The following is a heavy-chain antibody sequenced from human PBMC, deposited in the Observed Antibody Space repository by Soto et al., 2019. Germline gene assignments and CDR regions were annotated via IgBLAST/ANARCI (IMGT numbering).Heavy chain of an antibody. V-gene: IGHV5-10-1*01. CDR1: GYSFTSYW. J-gene: IGHJ6*02. CDR2: IDPSDSYT. D-gene: IGHD4-17*01. CDR3: ARLYGDHHLVYYYYGMDV. Sequence: PGESLKISCKGSGYSFTSYWISWVRQMPGKGLEWMGRIDPSDSYTNYSPSFQGHVTISADKSISTAYLQWSSLKASDTATYYCARLYGDHHLVYYYYGMDVWGQGTTVTVSS.